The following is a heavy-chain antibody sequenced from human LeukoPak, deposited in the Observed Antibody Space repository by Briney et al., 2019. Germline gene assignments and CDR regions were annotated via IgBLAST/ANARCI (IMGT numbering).Heavy chain of an antibody. CDR1: GFTFSSYG. D-gene: IGHD1-7*01. Sequence: QPGGSLRLSCAASGFTFSSYGMHWVRQAPGKGLEWEAVISYDGSNKYYADSVKGRFTISRDNSKNTLYLQMNSLRAEDTAVYYCAKVETGTTGHFDYWGQGTLVTVSS. CDR3: AKVETGTTGHFDY. V-gene: IGHV3-30*18. CDR2: ISYDGSNK. J-gene: IGHJ4*02.